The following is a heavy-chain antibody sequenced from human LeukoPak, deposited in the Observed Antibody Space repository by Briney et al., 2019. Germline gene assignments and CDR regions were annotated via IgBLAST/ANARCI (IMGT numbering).Heavy chain of an antibody. V-gene: IGHV4-31*03. Sequence: ASETLSLTCTVSGGSISSGGYYWSWIRQHPGKGLEWIGYIYYSGSTYYNPSLKSRVTISVDTSKNQFSLKLSSVTAADTAVYYCAREGYCSGGSCYSYRGQGALVTVSS. J-gene: IGHJ4*02. CDR2: IYYSGST. CDR1: GGSISSGGYY. CDR3: AREGYCSGGSCYSY. D-gene: IGHD2-15*01.